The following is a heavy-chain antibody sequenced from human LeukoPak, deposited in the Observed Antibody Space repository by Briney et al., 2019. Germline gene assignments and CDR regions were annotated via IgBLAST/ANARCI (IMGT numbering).Heavy chain of an antibody. CDR2: IHCTGST. CDR3: ARRANNWNSVEFDP. Sequence: SETLSLTCTVSGGTISGYYWSWIRQPPGKGLEWIGYIHCTGSTNYNPSLKSRVTISVDTSKNHFSLKLSSVTAADTAVYYCARRANNWNSVEFDPWGQGTLVTVSS. J-gene: IGHJ5*02. CDR1: GGTISGYY. D-gene: IGHD1-7*01. V-gene: IGHV4-59*08.